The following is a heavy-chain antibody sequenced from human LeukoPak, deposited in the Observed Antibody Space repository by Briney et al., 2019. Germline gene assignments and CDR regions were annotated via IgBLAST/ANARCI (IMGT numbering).Heavy chain of an antibody. J-gene: IGHJ6*03. CDR2: INHSGST. CDR1: GGSFSGYY. Sequence: SETLSLTCAVYGGSFSGYYWSWIRQPPGKGLEWIREINHSGSTNYNPSLKSRVTISVDTSKNQFSLKLSSVTAADTAVYYCARGPPGYCSGGSCYAVLTYYYYMDVWGKGTTVTVSS. V-gene: IGHV4-34*01. CDR3: ARGPPGYCSGGSCYAVLTYYYYMDV. D-gene: IGHD2-15*01.